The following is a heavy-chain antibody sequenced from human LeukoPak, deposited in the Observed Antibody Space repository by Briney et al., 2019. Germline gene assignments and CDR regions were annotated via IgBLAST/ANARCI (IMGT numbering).Heavy chain of an antibody. CDR3: ARVVDSTPHYFDY. CDR2: IYYSGST. D-gene: IGHD2-2*01. J-gene: IGHJ4*02. V-gene: IGHV4-30-4*01. CDR1: GGSISSGDYY. Sequence: SQTLSLTCTVSGGSISSGDYYWGWIRQPPGKGLEWIGYIYYSGSTYYNPSLKSRVTISVDTSKNQFSLKLSSVTAADTAVYYCARVVDSTPHYFDYWGQGTLVTVSS.